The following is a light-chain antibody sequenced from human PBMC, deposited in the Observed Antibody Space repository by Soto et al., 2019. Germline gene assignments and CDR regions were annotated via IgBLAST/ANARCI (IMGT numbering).Light chain of an antibody. CDR1: SSDVGGYNY. Sequence: QSALTQPRSASGSPGQSVTISCTGTSSDVGGYNYVSWYQQHPGKAPKLMIYDVSKRPSGVPDRFSGSKSGNTASLTISGLQAEDEADYYCCSYAGSYTSYVFGTGTKVTVL. J-gene: IGLJ1*01. CDR2: DVS. CDR3: CSYAGSYTSYV. V-gene: IGLV2-11*01.